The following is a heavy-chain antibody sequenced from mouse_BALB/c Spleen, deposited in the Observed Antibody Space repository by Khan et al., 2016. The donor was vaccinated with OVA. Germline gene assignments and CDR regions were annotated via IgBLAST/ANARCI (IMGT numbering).Heavy chain of an antibody. J-gene: IGHJ3*01. V-gene: IGHV1-80*01. CDR2: IYPGDGDT. D-gene: IGHD2-14*01. Sequence: QIQLVQSGAELVRPGSSVKISCKASGYAFSSYWMNWVKQRPGQGLEWIGQIYPGDGDTKYNGKFKGKVTLTADKSSNTAYMQLSSLTSEDSAVYFCARSRYDYFAYWGQGTLVTVSA. CDR3: ARSRYDYFAY. CDR1: GYAFSSYW.